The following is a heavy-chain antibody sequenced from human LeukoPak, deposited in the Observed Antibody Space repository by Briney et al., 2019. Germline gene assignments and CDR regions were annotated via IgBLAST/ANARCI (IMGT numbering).Heavy chain of an antibody. D-gene: IGHD4-17*01. Sequence: SETLSLTCTVSGGSISSYYWSWIRQPPGKGLEWLGYIYYGESTNYNPSLKSRVTISVDTSKNQFSLKLNSVTAADTAVYYCTSRATRGRGLLPYYFDYWGQGTLVTVSS. J-gene: IGHJ4*02. CDR2: IYYGEST. CDR3: TSRATRGRGLLPYYFDY. CDR1: GGSISSYY. V-gene: IGHV4-59*01.